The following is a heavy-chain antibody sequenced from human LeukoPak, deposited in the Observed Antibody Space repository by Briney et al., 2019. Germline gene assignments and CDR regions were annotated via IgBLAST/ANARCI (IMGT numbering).Heavy chain of an antibody. V-gene: IGHV1-2*02. CDR2: INPNSGGT. J-gene: IGHJ4*02. D-gene: IGHD3-10*01. Sequence: ASVKVSCKASGYTFTGYHIHWVRQAPGQGPEWMGWINPNSGGTNYAQKFQGRVTMTRDTSIGTAYMELSRLRSDDTAVYYCARARVMVRGVIGYYFDYWGQGTLVTVSS. CDR1: GYTFTGYH. CDR3: ARARVMVRGVIGYYFDY.